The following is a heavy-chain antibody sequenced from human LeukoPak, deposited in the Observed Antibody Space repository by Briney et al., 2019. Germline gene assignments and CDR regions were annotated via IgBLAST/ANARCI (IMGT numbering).Heavy chain of an antibody. J-gene: IGHJ3*02. V-gene: IGHV3-48*01. D-gene: IGHD6-6*01. CDR2: ISSSSSTI. Sequence: GGSLRLSCAASGFTFSSYGMNWVRQAPGKGLEWVSYISSSSSTIYYADSVKGRFTISRDNAKNSLYLQMNSLRAEDTAVYYCASSKVEYSSSFDAFDIWGQGTMVTVSS. CDR1: GFTFSSYG. CDR3: ASSKVEYSSSFDAFDI.